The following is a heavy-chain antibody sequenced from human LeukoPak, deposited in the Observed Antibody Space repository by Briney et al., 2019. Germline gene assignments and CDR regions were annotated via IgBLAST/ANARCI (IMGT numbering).Heavy chain of an antibody. Sequence: QPGGSLRLSCGASGFTFSSYGMHWVRQAPGKGREWVATIWYDGNIKYYDDSVKGRFTISRDNSKNTVFLQMDSLRVEDTAVYYCAREPRAARFRGMDVWGQGTPVTVSS. CDR1: GFTFSSYG. D-gene: IGHD2-15*01. V-gene: IGHV3-33*01. CDR2: IWYDGNIK. CDR3: AREPRAARFRGMDV. J-gene: IGHJ6*02.